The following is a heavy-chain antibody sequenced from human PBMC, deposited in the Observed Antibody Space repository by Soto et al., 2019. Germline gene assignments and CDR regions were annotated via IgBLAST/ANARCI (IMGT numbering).Heavy chain of an antibody. CDR3: AKGRGGSGSLTPRVDF. CDR2: IRGGGDIT. V-gene: IGHV3-23*01. J-gene: IGHJ4*02. D-gene: IGHD3-10*01. CDR1: GFTFNNYA. Sequence: EVQLLESGGGLVQPGGSLRLSCAASGFTFNNYAMTCVRQAPGKGLEWVSAIRGGGDITSYADSVKGRFTVSRDGSKNTLYLQMSSLRAEETALYYCAKGRGGSGSLTPRVDFWGQGPLVTVYS.